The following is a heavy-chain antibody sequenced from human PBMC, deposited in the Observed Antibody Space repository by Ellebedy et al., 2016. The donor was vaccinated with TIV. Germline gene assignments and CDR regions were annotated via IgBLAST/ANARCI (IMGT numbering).Heavy chain of an antibody. D-gene: IGHD2-8*01. CDR3: ARTKIGQRVIDY. Sequence: GESLKISCAASGFPFSSYSMNWVRQAPGKGLEWVSSISGSCSSIYYADPVKGRFTISRDNAENSLYLQMNSLRTEDTAVYYCARTKIGQRVIDYWGQGTLGTVSS. V-gene: IGHV3-21*01. CDR1: GFPFSSYS. CDR2: ISGSCSSI. J-gene: IGHJ4*02.